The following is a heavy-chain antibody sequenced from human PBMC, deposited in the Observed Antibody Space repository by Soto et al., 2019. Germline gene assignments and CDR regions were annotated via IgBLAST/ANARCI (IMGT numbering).Heavy chain of an antibody. D-gene: IGHD2-15*01. CDR1: GFTFDDYA. Sequence: EVQLVESGGGLVQPGRSLRLSCAASGFTFDDYAMHWVRQAPGKGLEWVSGISWNSGSIGYADSVKGRFTISRDNAKNSLYLQMNSLRAEDTALYYCAKDFAPGLDCSGCSCYSSAFDIWGQGTMVTVSS. J-gene: IGHJ3*02. CDR3: AKDFAPGLDCSGCSCYSSAFDI. CDR2: ISWNSGSI. V-gene: IGHV3-9*01.